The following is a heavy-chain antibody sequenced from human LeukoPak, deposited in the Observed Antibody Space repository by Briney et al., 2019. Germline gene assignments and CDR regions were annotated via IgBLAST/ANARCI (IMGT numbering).Heavy chain of an antibody. J-gene: IGHJ4*02. CDR3: AEELSAFTSSYVY. V-gene: IGHV1-8*01. D-gene: IGHD2-2*01. CDR2: MNPNSGNT. Sequence: GASVKVSCKASGYTFASYDISWVRQATGQGLEWMGWMNPNSGNTGYAQNFQGRVTMTANTSITTAYMELSSLTSDDTAIYYCAEELSAFTSSYVYWGQGTLVTVSS. CDR1: GYTFASYD.